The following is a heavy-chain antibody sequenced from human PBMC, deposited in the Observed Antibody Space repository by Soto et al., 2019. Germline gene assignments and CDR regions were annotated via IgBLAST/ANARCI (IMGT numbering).Heavy chain of an antibody. J-gene: IGHJ6*02. CDR3: ARDRIQLQLGKYSFNGMDV. D-gene: IGHD5-18*01. CDR2: IVPRCGSP. CDR1: GGTFSDFA. V-gene: IGHV1-69*06. Sequence: QVQLVQSGAEMRKPGSSLRVSCKASGGTFSDFAFSWVRQAPGQGLEWMGGIVPRCGSPNYAQKFGGRVTISADTSTSTVYMEVSSLRFDDTAVYFGARDRIQLQLGKYSFNGMDVWGQGTTITVSS.